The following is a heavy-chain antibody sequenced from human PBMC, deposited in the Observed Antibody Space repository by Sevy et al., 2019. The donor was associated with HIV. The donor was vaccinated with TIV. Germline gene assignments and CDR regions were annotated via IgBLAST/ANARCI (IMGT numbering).Heavy chain of an antibody. Sequence: GGSLRLSCAASGFTFSSYGMHWVRQAPGKGLEWVAVMWYDGSNKYYADSVKGRFTISRDNSKNTLYLQMNSLRAEDTAVYYCARGRGLISYNFDYWGQGTLVTVSS. CDR3: ARGRGLISYNFDY. V-gene: IGHV3-33*01. D-gene: IGHD3-16*01. CDR2: MWYDGSNK. J-gene: IGHJ4*02. CDR1: GFTFSSYG.